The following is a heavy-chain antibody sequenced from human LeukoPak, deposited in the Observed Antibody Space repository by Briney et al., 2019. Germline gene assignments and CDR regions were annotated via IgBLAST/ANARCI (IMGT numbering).Heavy chain of an antibody. Sequence: GGSLRLSCAASGITFSSFWMSWVRQAPGKGLEWVANIKQDGSERYYVDSVKGRFTISRDNAKNSLYLQMNSLRAEDTAVYYCARPIVATNLDYWGQGTLVTVSS. V-gene: IGHV3-7*05. CDR2: IKQDGSER. D-gene: IGHD5-12*01. CDR3: ARPIVATNLDY. J-gene: IGHJ4*02. CDR1: GITFSSFW.